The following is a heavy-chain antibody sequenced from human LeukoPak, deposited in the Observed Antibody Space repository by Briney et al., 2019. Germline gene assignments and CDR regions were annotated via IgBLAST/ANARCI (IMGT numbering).Heavy chain of an antibody. V-gene: IGHV6-1*01. CDR3: ARGLPYIAVASSGAFDI. CDR1: GDSVSSNSAA. Sequence: SQTLSLTCAISGDSVSSNSAAWNWIRQSPSRGLEWLGRTYYRSKWYNDYAVTVKSRITINPDTSKNQFSLQLNSVTPEDTAVYYCARGLPYIAVASSGAFDIWGQGTMVTVSS. CDR2: TYYRSKWYN. D-gene: IGHD6-13*01. J-gene: IGHJ3*02.